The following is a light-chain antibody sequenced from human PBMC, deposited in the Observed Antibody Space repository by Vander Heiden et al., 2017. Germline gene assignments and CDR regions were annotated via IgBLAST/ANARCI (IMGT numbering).Light chain of an antibody. Sequence: EIVFTQSPATLSFSPGDRATLSCMASQSASSYLAWYQQKHGQAPRILIYDAANRATGIAARFSGSGSGTDFTLTISSLEPEDFAVYYCQQRSNWPPWTFGQGTRVEIK. CDR3: QQRSNWPPWT. J-gene: IGKJ1*01. CDR1: QSASSY. V-gene: IGKV3-11*01. CDR2: DAA.